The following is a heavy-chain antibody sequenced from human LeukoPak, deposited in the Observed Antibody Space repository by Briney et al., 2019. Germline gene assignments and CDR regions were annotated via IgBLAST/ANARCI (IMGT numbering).Heavy chain of an antibody. V-gene: IGHV3-23*01. D-gene: IGHD3-22*01. CDR1: GFTFSSYA. CDR3: ATEYNYYDSSGYLDY. CDR2: ISGSGGST. Sequence: GGSLRLSCAASGFTFSSYAMSWVRQAPGKGLEWVSAISGSGGSTYYADSEKGRFTISRDNSKNTLYLQMNSLRAEDTAVYYCATEYNYYDSSGYLDYWGQGTLVTVSS. J-gene: IGHJ4*02.